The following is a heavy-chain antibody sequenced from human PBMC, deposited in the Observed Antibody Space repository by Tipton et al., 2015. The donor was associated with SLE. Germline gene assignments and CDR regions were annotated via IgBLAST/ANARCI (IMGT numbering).Heavy chain of an antibody. CDR1: GFTFSSHG. D-gene: IGHD1-1*01. J-gene: IGHJ4*02. Sequence: SLRLSCAASGFTFSSHGMHWVRQAPGKGLEWVGVIYFDGGIQYYADSVKGRFTISRDNSKNTLYLQMNSLRPEDTAVYYCAKSGGTSGAEGSFEDWGQGTLVTVSS. CDR2: IYFDGGIQ. V-gene: IGHV3-33*06. CDR3: AKSGGTSGAEGSFED.